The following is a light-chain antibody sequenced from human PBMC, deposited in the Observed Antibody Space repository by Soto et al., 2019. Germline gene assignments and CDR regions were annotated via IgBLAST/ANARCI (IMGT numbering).Light chain of an antibody. CDR3: SSYKGSSTFV. Sequence: QSVLTQPASVSGSPGQSITISCTGTSSDVGGYNYVSWYQQLPGKAPKLMIYDVNNRPSGVSNRFSGSKSGNTASLTISGLQAEDEDDYYCSSYKGSSTFVFGTGTKVTVL. CDR1: SSDVGGYNY. CDR2: DVN. V-gene: IGLV2-14*01. J-gene: IGLJ1*01.